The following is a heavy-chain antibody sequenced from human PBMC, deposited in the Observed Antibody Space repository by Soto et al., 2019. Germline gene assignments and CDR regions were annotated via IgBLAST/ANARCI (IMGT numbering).Heavy chain of an antibody. J-gene: IGHJ4*02. Sequence: ASVKVSCKASGYTFTGYYMHWVRQAPGQGLEWMGWINPNSGGTNYAQKFQGWVTMTRDTSISTAYMELSRLRSDDTAVYYCASAPARYCSSTSCYFDYWGQGTLVTVSS. D-gene: IGHD2-2*01. V-gene: IGHV1-2*04. CDR3: ASAPARYCSSTSCYFDY. CDR2: INPNSGGT. CDR1: GYTFTGYY.